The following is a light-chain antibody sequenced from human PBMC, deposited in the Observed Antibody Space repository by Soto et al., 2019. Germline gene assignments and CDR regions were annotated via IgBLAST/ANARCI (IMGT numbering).Light chain of an antibody. CDR3: CSYAGIRTYV. J-gene: IGLJ1*01. CDR2: EDT. CDR1: SSDVGNYNL. Sequence: QSVLTQPASVSGSPGQSITISSTGTSSDVGNYNLVSWYQFQPGKTPKLMISEDTKRPSGVSHRFSGSKSGNTASLTISGLQPEDEADYFCCSYAGIRTYVFGTGTMLTVL. V-gene: IGLV2-23*01.